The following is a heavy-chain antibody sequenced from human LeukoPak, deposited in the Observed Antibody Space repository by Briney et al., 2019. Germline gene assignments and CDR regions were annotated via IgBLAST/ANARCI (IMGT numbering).Heavy chain of an antibody. Sequence: SETLSLTCAVSGYPISSGYYWGWIRQPPGKGLEWIGSIYHSGSTYYNPSLKSRVTISVDTSKNQFSLKLSSVTAADTAVYYCASEHRGYCSSTSCYTGVDYWGQGTLATVSS. D-gene: IGHD2-2*02. CDR3: ASEHRGYCSSTSCYTGVDY. V-gene: IGHV4-38-2*01. J-gene: IGHJ4*02. CDR1: GYPISSGYY. CDR2: IYHSGST.